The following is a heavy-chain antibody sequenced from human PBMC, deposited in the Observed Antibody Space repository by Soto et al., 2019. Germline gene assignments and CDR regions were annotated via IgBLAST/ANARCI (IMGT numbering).Heavy chain of an antibody. CDR1: GGSFSGYY. J-gene: IGHJ4*02. D-gene: IGHD1-26*01. Sequence: TSETLSLTCAVYGGSFSGYYWTWIRQPPGKGLEWIGYIYYSGSTNYNPSLKSRVTISVDTSKNQFSLKLSSVTAADTAVYYCARRYGGNFDYWGQGTLVTVS. CDR3: ARRYGGNFDY. V-gene: IGHV4-59*01. CDR2: IYYSGST.